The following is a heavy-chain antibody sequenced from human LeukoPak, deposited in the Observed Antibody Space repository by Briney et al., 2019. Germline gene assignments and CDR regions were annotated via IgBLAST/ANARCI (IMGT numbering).Heavy chain of an antibody. CDR2: TTGSGGNT. V-gene: IGHV3-23*01. J-gene: IGHJ4*02. CDR3: AKWGDYDVLTGYYVSDY. D-gene: IGHD3-9*01. CDR1: GFTFSNYA. Sequence: PGASLRLSCAASGFTFSNYAMSWVRQAPGKGLEWVSATTGSGGNTYYADSVKGRFTISRDNSKNTLYLQMNSLRGEDTAVYYCAKWGDYDVLTGYYVSDYWGQGTLVTVSS.